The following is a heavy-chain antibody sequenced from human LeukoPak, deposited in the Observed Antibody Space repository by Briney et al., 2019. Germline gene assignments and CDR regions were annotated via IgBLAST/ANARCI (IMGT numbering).Heavy chain of an antibody. J-gene: IGHJ4*02. CDR3: ARFGYGGYYFDY. CDR1: GGSISSYY. V-gene: IGHV4-59*01. CDR2: IYYSGST. D-gene: IGHD4-23*01. Sequence: TSETLSLTCTVSGGSISSYYWSWIRQPPGKGLEWIGYIYYSGSTNYNPSLKSRVTISVDTSKNQFSLKLSSVTAADTAVYYCARFGYGGYYFDYWGQGTLVTVSS.